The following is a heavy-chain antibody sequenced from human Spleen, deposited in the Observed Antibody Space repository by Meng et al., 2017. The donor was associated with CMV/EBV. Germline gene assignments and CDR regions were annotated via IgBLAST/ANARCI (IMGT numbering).Heavy chain of an antibody. Sequence: GGSLRLSCVASGFTFDDYAIHWVRPAPGKGLERVSGISWNIVNIAYAASVKGRFTISRDNAENSLYLEMNSLGAEDTAVYYCAKDPDGYNRLYFYGMHVCGQGTTVTVSS. V-gene: IGHV3-9*01. D-gene: IGHD5-24*01. CDR1: GFTFDDYA. J-gene: IGHJ6*02. CDR2: ISWNIVNI. CDR3: AKDPDGYNRLYFYGMHV.